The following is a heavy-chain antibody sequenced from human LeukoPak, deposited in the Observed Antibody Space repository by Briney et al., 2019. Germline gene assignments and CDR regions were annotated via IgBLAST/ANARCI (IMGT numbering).Heavy chain of an antibody. D-gene: IGHD3-16*02. CDR1: GYTLTELS. Sequence: ASVKVSCKVSGYTLTELSIHWVRQAPGKGLEWMGGEDGGPIYAQKFQGRVTMTEDTSTDTAYMDVSSLRSEGTAVYHCVSIDLDSWGQGTLVTVSS. CDR3: VSIDLDS. J-gene: IGHJ4*02. CDR2: EDGGP. V-gene: IGHV1-24*01.